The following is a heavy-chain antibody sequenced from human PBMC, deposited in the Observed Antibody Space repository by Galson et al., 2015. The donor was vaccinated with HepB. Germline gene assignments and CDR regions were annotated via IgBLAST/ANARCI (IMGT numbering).Heavy chain of an antibody. CDR1: GFTFSSYG. V-gene: IGHV3-33*06. Sequence: SLRLSCAASGFTFSSYGMRWVRQAPGKGLEWVAVICDDGSNKYYADSVKGRFTISRDNSKNTLYLQMNSLRAEDTAVYYCAKDMSGWSTLSYSSGMDVWGQGTTVTVSS. CDR2: ICDDGSNK. J-gene: IGHJ6*02. D-gene: IGHD6-19*01. CDR3: AKDMSGWSTLSYSSGMDV.